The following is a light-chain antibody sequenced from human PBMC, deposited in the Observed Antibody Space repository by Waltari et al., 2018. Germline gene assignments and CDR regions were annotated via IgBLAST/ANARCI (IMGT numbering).Light chain of an antibody. J-gene: IGLJ3*02. V-gene: IGLV3-27*01. CDR3: YSPADNNLGV. CDR1: ALAKKY. CDR2: KDN. Sequence: SYELTQPSSVSVSPGQTATITCSGDALAKKYCRRFQQKPGQAPLFVIYKDNERPSGIPERFSGSTSGTTVTLTISGAQVEDEADYYCYSPADNNLGVFGGGTKLTVL.